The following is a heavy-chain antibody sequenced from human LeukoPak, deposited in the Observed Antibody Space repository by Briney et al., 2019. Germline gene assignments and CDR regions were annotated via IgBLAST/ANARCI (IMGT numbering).Heavy chain of an antibody. CDR2: ISYDGSNK. CDR1: GFTFSIFA. J-gene: IGHJ4*02. D-gene: IGHD5-24*01. Sequence: GGSLRLSCAASGFTFSIFAMFCVRQAPGKRLEWLAFISYDGSNKYYADSVKGRFTISRDNSKNTLYLQMNGLRAEDTAVYYCAKGAPMKGRGYREMGFDYWGQGTLVTVSS. V-gene: IGHV3-30*07. CDR3: AKGAPMKGRGYREMGFDY.